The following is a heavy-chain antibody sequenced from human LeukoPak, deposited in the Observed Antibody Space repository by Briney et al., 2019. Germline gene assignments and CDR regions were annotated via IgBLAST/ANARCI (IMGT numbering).Heavy chain of an antibody. Sequence: GRSLRLSCAASGFSFSNYGVHWVRQAPGKGLEWVAVISDAGSEKYYADSVKGRFTISRDNSKNTVYLQMNSLRPEDTAVYYCARLFQLLSPGKGGFDYWGQGTLVTVSS. J-gene: IGHJ4*02. CDR3: ARLFQLLSPGKGGFDY. D-gene: IGHD2-2*01. V-gene: IGHV3-30*03. CDR2: ISDAGSEK. CDR1: GFSFSNYG.